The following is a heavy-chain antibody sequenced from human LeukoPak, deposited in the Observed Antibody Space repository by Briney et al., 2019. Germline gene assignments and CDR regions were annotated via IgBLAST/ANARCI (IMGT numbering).Heavy chain of an antibody. CDR2: ISSSSSYI. D-gene: IGHD3-3*01. CDR3: ARGYDFWSGTKQDFDY. Sequence: GGSLRLSCAASGSTFRDYWMSWVRQAPGKGLEWVSSISSSSSYIYYADSVKGRFTISRDNAKNSLYLQMNSLRAEDTAVYYCARGYDFWSGTKQDFDYWGQGTLVTVSS. J-gene: IGHJ4*02. V-gene: IGHV3-21*01. CDR1: GSTFRDYW.